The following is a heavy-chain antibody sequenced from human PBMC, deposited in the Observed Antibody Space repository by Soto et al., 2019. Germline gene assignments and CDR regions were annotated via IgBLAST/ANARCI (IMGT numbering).Heavy chain of an antibody. CDR2: IIPIFGTA. CDR1: AGTFSSYA. D-gene: IGHD2-15*01. J-gene: IGHJ3*02. V-gene: IGHV1-69*05. CDR3: ARGVVVVAATGGAVAFDI. Sequence: GASVKVSCKASAGTFSSYAISWVRQAPGQGLEWMGGIIPIFGTASYAQKFQGRVTMTRDTSTSTVYMELSSLRSEDTAVYYCARGVVVVAATGGAVAFDIWGQGTMVTVSS.